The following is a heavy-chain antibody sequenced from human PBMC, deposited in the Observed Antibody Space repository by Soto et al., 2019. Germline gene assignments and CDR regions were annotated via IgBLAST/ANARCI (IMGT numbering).Heavy chain of an antibody. Sequence: QPGGSLRLSCAASGLSFRSYAMHWVRQAPGRGLDWMAVISYDGGIKYYAVSVKGRFTISRDNSKNTLYLRMYSLRPEDTALYSCARSTTWYHLLDAWGQGTLVTVSS. D-gene: IGHD1-1*01. CDR2: ISYDGGIK. J-gene: IGHJ5*02. CDR1: GLSFRSYA. CDR3: ARSTTWYHLLDA. V-gene: IGHV3-30-3*01.